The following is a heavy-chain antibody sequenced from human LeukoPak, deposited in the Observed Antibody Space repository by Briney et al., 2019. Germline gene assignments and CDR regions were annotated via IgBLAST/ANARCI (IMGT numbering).Heavy chain of an antibody. CDR2: MSGSGGIS. D-gene: IGHD1-26*01. CDR3: AKDLGIVGATRRAFDY. CDR1: GFSFTDYP. J-gene: IGHJ4*02. Sequence: GGSLRLSCATSGFSFTDYPMNWVRQAPGKGLEWVSVMSGSGGISYYADSVKGRFTISRDNSKNTLYLQMNSLRAEDTAVYYCAKDLGIVGATRRAFDYWGQGALVTVSS. V-gene: IGHV3-23*01.